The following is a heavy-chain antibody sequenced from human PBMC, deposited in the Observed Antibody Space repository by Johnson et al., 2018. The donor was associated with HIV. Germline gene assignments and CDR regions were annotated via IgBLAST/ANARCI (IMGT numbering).Heavy chain of an antibody. V-gene: IGHV3-20*04. D-gene: IGHD3-22*01. Sequence: VQLVESGGGVVRPGESLRLSCAASGFTFDDYGMRWVRQAPGKGLEWVSGINWNGGSTGYADSVKGRFPISRDNCTNSRYLQMNSLRAEDTALYYCARDWDYYDSSGYYYANMVDAFDVWGQGTVVTVSS. J-gene: IGHJ3*01. CDR1: GFTFDDYG. CDR2: INWNGGST. CDR3: ARDWDYYDSSGYYYANMVDAFDV.